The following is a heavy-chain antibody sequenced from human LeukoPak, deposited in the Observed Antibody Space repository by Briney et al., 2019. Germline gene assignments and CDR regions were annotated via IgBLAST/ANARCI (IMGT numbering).Heavy chain of an antibody. J-gene: IGHJ4*02. CDR2: IKQDGSEK. CDR3: ARDPLWFGGWYFDY. D-gene: IGHD3-10*01. V-gene: IGHV3-7*03. CDR1: GFTFSSYW. Sequence: PGGSLRLSCAASGFTFSSYWMSWVRQAPGKGLEWVANIKQDGSEKYYVDSVKGRFTISRDNAKNPLYLQMNSLRAEDTAVYYCARDPLWFGGWYFDYWGQGTLVTVSS.